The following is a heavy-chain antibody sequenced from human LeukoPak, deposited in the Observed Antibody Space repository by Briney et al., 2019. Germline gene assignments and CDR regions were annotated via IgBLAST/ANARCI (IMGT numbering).Heavy chain of an antibody. V-gene: IGHV1-18*01. CDR3: ARGPRQWLVRTFDY. Sequence: ASVKVSCKASGGTFSSYAISWVRQAPGQGLEWMGWISAYNGNTNYAQKLQGRVTMTTDTSTSTAYMELRSLRSDDTAVYYCARGPRQWLVRTFDYWGQGTLVTVSS. CDR1: GGTFSSYA. D-gene: IGHD6-19*01. CDR2: ISAYNGNT. J-gene: IGHJ4*02.